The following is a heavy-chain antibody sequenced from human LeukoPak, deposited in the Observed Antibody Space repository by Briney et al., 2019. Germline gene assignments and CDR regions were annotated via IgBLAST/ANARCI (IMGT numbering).Heavy chain of an antibody. CDR2: INHSGST. Sequence: PSETLSLTCAVYGGSFSGYYWSWIRQPPGKGLEWIGEINHSGSTNYNPSLKSRVTISVDTSKNQFSPKLSSVTAADTAVYYCARGRGYCSSTSCYRGPTNWFDPWGQGTLVTVSS. CDR1: GGSFSGYY. V-gene: IGHV4-34*01. J-gene: IGHJ5*02. CDR3: ARGRGYCSSTSCYRGPTNWFDP. D-gene: IGHD2-2*02.